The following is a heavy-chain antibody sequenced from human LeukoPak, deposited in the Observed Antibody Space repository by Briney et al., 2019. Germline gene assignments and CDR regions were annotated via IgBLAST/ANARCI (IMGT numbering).Heavy chain of an antibody. CDR2: ISYDGSNK. CDR3: ARDFWLQFDL. CDR1: GFTFSSYA. D-gene: IGHD5-24*01. V-gene: IGHV3-30-3*01. Sequence: PGGSLRLSCAASGFTFSSYAMHWVRQAPGKGLEWVAVISYDGSNKYYADSVKGRFTISRDNSKNTLYLQMNSLRAEDTAVYYCARDFWLQFDLWGQGALVTVSS. J-gene: IGHJ4*02.